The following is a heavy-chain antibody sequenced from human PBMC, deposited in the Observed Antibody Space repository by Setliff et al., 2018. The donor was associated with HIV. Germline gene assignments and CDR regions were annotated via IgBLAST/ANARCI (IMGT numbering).Heavy chain of an antibody. V-gene: IGHV1-2*06. D-gene: IGHD3-10*01. Sequence: ASVKVSCKASGYTLTGYYMHWVRQAPGQGLEWMGRINPNSGGTNYAQKFQGRVTMTRDTSISTAYMELSRLRSDDTAVYYCARADVSYYGSGSYLNWFDPWGQGTLVTVSS. J-gene: IGHJ5*02. CDR3: ARADVSYYGSGSYLNWFDP. CDR1: GYTLTGYY. CDR2: INPNSGGT.